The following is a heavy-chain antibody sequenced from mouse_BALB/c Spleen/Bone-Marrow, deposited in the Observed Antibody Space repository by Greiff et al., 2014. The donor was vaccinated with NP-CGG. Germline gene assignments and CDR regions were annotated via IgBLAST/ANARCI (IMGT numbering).Heavy chain of an antibody. CDR1: GFNIKDTY. D-gene: IGHD1-1*01. V-gene: IGHV14-3*02. Sequence: EVQLVESGAELVKPGASVKLSCTASGFNIKDTYMHWVKQRPEQGLEWIGRIDPANGNTKYDPKFQGKATITADTSSNTAYLQLSSLTSEDTAVYYCASYYYGSSGFAYWGQGTLVIVSA. J-gene: IGHJ3*01. CDR2: IDPANGNT. CDR3: ASYYYGSSGFAY.